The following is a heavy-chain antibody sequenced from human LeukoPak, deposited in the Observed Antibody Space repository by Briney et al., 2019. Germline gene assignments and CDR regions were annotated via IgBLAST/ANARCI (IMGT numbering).Heavy chain of an antibody. J-gene: IGHJ4*02. CDR1: GFTFSSYA. D-gene: IGHD6-13*01. V-gene: IGHV3-30-3*01. CDR2: ISYDGSNK. Sequence: GGSLRLSCAASGFTFSSYAMHWVRQAPGKGLEWVAVISYDGSNKYYADSVKGRFTISRDNSKNTLYLQTNSLRAEDTAVYYCAREYSSSWYIMGDYWGQGTLVTVSS. CDR3: AREYSSSWYIMGDY.